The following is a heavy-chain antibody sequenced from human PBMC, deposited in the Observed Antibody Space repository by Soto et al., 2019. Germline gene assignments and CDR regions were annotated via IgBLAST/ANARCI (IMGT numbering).Heavy chain of an antibody. J-gene: IGHJ3*01. CDR1: GFTVSSNY. CDR2: IYSGGST. D-gene: IGHD6-19*01. CDR3: ARDISSCFQRQDAYDL. Sequence: EVQLVESGGGLVQPGGSLRLSCAASGFTVSSNYMSWVRQAPGKGLEWVSVIYSGGSTYYADSVKGRFTISRHNTKNTLYLQMNSLRAEDTAVYYGARDISSCFQRQDAYDLWGQGTMVTVS. V-gene: IGHV3-53*04.